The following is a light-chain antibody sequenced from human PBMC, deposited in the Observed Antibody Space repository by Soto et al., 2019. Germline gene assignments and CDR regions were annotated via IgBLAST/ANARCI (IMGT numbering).Light chain of an antibody. CDR1: PSISSSN. CDR2: GSS. V-gene: IGKV3-20*01. Sequence: EIVLTQSPGTLSLSPGERATLSCRASPSISSSNLAWYQQTPGQAPRLLIYGSSSRATVIPATFSGSGSGTDFTLTIHRLEPEDFEFYYCQYGDSPLGTFGPGTTVDMK. J-gene: IGKJ3*01. CDR3: QYGDSPLGT.